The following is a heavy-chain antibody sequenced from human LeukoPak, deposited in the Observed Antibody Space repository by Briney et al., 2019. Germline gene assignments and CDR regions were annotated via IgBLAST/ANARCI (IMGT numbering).Heavy chain of an antibody. CDR3: ARDAYDFWSGHYGYYYYMDV. V-gene: IGHV1-46*01. Sequence: ASVKVSCKACGYTFTSYYMHWVRRAPGQGLEWMGIINPSGGSTSYAQKFQGRVTMTRDRSTSAVYMELSSLRSEHTAVYYCARDAYDFWSGHYGYYYYMDVWGKGPTVTVSS. CDR2: INPSGGST. D-gene: IGHD3-3*01. CDR1: GYTFTSYY. J-gene: IGHJ6*03.